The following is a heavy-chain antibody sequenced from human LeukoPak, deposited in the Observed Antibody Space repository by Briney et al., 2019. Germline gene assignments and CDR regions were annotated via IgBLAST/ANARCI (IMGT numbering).Heavy chain of an antibody. D-gene: IGHD3-3*01. CDR2: ISGSGGST. Sequence: GGSLRLSCAASGFTFSSYAMSWVRQAPGKGLEWVSAISGSGGSTYYADSVKGRLTISRDNSKNTLYLQMNSLRAEDTAVYYCAKDPGYDFWSGYKDNWFDPWGQGTLVTVSS. CDR3: AKDPGYDFWSGYKDNWFDP. J-gene: IGHJ5*02. CDR1: GFTFSSYA. V-gene: IGHV3-23*01.